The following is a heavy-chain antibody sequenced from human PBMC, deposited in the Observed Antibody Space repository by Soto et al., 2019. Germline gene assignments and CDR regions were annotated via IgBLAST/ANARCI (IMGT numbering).Heavy chain of an antibody. J-gene: IGHJ4*02. D-gene: IGHD1-1*01. Sequence: EVQLVESGGDLVQPGRSLRLSCAASGFNFDDHAMNWVRQVPGKGLEWVSGISWNGAFAGYANPVKGRFTISRDNAKNSLTLLMNGLRPEDTALYYCTRDIFRTITTIDYWGQGTLVTVAS. CDR2: ISWNGAFA. CDR3: TRDIFRTITTIDY. V-gene: IGHV3-9*01. CDR1: GFNFDDHA.